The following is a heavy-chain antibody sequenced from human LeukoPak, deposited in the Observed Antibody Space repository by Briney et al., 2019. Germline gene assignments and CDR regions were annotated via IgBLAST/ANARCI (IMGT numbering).Heavy chain of an antibody. V-gene: IGHV4-4*02. Sequence: SGTLSLTCGVSGGSITQTNYWTWVRQPPGKGLEWIGEVNLQGSTNYNPSLMGRVAISVDKSENHVSLQLTSVTAADTAVYYCARLRGGSYAPDAYFYYGMDVWGQGTTVIVSS. D-gene: IGHD1-26*01. CDR2: VNLQGST. J-gene: IGHJ6*02. CDR1: GGSITQTNY. CDR3: ARLRGGSYAPDAYFYYGMDV.